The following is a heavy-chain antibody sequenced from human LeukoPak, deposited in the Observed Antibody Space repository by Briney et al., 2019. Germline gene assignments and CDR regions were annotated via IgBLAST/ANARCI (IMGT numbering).Heavy chain of an antibody. J-gene: IGHJ4*02. CDR3: VSCLASTSSCFDY. V-gene: IGHV1-2*06. CDR2: INPNSGDT. Sequence: ASVKVSCKASEYTFTGYYMHWVRQAPGQGLEWMGRINPNSGDTNYAQKFQGRVTMTRDTSITTAYMELSWLRSDDTAVYFCVSCLASTSSCFDYWGQGTLVTVSS. CDR1: EYTFTGYY. D-gene: IGHD6-6*01.